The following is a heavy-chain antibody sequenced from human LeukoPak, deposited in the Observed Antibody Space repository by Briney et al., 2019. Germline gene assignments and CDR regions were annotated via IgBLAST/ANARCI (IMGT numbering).Heavy chain of an antibody. CDR1: GFTFSDYY. CDR3: ARDGNTVDAFDI. V-gene: IGHV3-66*01. Sequence: PGGSLRLSCAASGFTFSDYYMSWIRQAPGKGLEWVSVIYSGGSTYYADSVKGRFTISRDNSKNTLYLQMNSLRAEDTAVYYCARDGNTVDAFDIWGQGTMVTVSS. CDR2: IYSGGST. J-gene: IGHJ3*02. D-gene: IGHD4-11*01.